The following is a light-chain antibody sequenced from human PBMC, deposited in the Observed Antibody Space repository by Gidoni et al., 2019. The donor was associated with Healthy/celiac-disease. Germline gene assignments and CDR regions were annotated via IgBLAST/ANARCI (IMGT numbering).Light chain of an antibody. V-gene: IGLV3-21*02. CDR1: NTGSKS. CDR3: QVWDRSSDHWV. CDR2: DDS. J-gene: IGLJ3*02. Sequence: SSVLTQPPSVSVAPGQTARINCGGNNTGSKSVHWYQQKPGQAPVLVVYDDSDRPSGIPERFSGSNSGNTATLTSSRVEAGDEADYYGQVWDRSSDHWVFGGGTKLTVL.